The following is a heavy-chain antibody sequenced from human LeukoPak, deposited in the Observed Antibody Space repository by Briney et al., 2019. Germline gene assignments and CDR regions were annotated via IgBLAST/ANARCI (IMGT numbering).Heavy chain of an antibody. Sequence: GGSLRLSCAASGFTFSSYAMHWVRQAPGKGLEWVGFIRSKAYGGTTEYAASVKGRFTISRDDSKSIAYLQMNSLKTEDTAVYYCTRTSVVPAAIPDYWGQGTLVTVSS. CDR3: TRTSVVPAAIPDY. D-gene: IGHD2-2*02. CDR2: IRSKAYGGTT. V-gene: IGHV3-49*04. J-gene: IGHJ4*02. CDR1: GFTFSSYA.